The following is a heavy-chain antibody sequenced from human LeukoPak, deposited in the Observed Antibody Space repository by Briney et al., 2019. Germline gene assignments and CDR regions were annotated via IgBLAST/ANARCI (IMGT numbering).Heavy chain of an antibody. Sequence: SETLSLTCTVSGGSISSSTYYWGWIRQPPGKGLEWIGNFYYSGSPYYNPSLKSRVTISVDTSKNQFSLKLSSVTAADTAVYSCARRASDYSNSYYFDYWGQGTLVTVSS. CDR1: GGSISSSTYY. J-gene: IGHJ4*02. CDR3: ARRASDYSNSYYFDY. CDR2: FYYSGSP. D-gene: IGHD4-11*01. V-gene: IGHV4-39*01.